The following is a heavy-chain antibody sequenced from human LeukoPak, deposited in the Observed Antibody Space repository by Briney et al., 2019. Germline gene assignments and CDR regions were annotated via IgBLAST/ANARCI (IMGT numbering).Heavy chain of an antibody. D-gene: IGHD3-10*01. CDR1: GGSISSSGYY. V-gene: IGHV4-39*01. CDR3: ASRMLIRGVIITDY. J-gene: IGHJ4*02. Sequence: SETLSLTCTVSGGSISSSGYYWGWIRQPPGKGLEWIGSIYYSGSTYYNPSLKSRVTISVDTSKNQFSLKLSSVTAADTAVYYCASRMLIRGVIITDYWGQGTLVTVSS. CDR2: IYYSGST.